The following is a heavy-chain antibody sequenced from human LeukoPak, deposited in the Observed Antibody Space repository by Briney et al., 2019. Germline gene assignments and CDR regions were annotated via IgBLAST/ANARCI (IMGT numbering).Heavy chain of an antibody. D-gene: IGHD3-10*01. CDR1: TFTVSTNY. V-gene: IGHV3-66*01. Sequence: GGSLRLSCAASTFTVSTNYMTWVRQAPGKGLEWVSMIYCGGSPYYAGPVKGRFTISRDNSKNTLNLQMNSLRVEDTAVYYCVPLTDGSVDQWGQGTLVTVSS. CDR2: IYCGGSP. J-gene: IGHJ4*02. CDR3: VPLTDGSVDQ.